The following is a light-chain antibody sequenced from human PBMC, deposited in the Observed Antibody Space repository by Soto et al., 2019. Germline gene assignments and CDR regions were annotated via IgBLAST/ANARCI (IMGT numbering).Light chain of an antibody. J-gene: IGLJ2*01. Sequence: QSVLTQPPSASGSPGQSVTISCTGTSGDVGGYNYISWYQQHPGKAPKLMIYEVTKRPSGVPDRFSGSKSGNTASLTVSGLQTEDEADYYCSSFAGTSSLLFGGGTKVTVL. V-gene: IGLV2-8*01. CDR2: EVT. CDR3: SSFAGTSSLL. CDR1: SGDVGGYNY.